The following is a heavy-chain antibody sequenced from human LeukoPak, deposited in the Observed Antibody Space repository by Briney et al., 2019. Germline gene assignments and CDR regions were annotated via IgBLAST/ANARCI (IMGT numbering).Heavy chain of an antibody. V-gene: IGHV4-4*07. Sequence: PSETLSLTCTVSGGSITSYYWTYIRQPAGKGLEWIGRIHTSGSTNYNPSLKSRVTMSADTSKNQFSLNLSSVTAADTAMYYCAREFSGTSIAARVFDSWGQGTLVTVSP. J-gene: IGHJ4*02. CDR1: GGSITSYY. CDR3: AREFSGTSIAARVFDS. CDR2: IHTSGST. D-gene: IGHD6-6*01.